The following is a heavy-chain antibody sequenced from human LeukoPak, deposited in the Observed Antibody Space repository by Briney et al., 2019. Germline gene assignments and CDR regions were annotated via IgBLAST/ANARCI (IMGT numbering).Heavy chain of an antibody. CDR3: ARGYSGYDLFLNWFDP. J-gene: IGHJ5*02. CDR2: INPSGGST. Sequence: GASVKVSCKASGYTFTSYYVHWVRQAPGQGLEWMGIINPSGGSTSYAQKFQGRVTMTRDTSTSTVYMELSSLRSEDTAVYYCARGYSGYDLFLNWFDPWGQGTLVTVSS. CDR1: GYTFTSYY. D-gene: IGHD5-12*01. V-gene: IGHV1-46*01.